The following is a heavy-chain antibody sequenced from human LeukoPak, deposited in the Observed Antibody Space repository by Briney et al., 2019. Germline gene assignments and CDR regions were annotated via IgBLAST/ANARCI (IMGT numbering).Heavy chain of an antibody. CDR1: GGSVSSGGYF. J-gene: IGHJ4*02. CDR3: ARGSLRGSYYYIDY. D-gene: IGHD1-26*01. V-gene: IGHV4-61*08. Sequence: KPSETLSLTCTVSGGSVSSGGYFWSWIRQPPGEGLQWIGYIYYSGSTNYNPSLKSRVTMSVDTSKNQFSLKLTSVTAADTAVYYCARGSLRGSYYYIDYWGQGTLAAVSS. CDR2: IYYSGST.